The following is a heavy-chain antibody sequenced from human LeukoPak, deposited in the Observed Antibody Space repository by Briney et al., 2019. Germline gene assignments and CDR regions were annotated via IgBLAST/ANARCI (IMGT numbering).Heavy chain of an antibody. J-gene: IGHJ5*02. V-gene: IGHV3-23*01. Sequence: GGSLRLSCVPSGFTFSSYASNWVRQTPGEWREWVSTVRGIGASTYYAYAVSCRFTNTTENSRNTWKLKMNSLRAEDTVVYYCAKGYSNGYGAWGQGTLVTVSS. CDR3: AKGYSNGYGA. CDR1: GFTFSSYA. CDR2: VRGIGAST. D-gene: IGHD6-19*01.